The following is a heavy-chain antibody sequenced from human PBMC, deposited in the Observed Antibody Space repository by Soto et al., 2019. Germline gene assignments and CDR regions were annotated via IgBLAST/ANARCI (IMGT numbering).Heavy chain of an antibody. J-gene: IGHJ4*02. V-gene: IGHV1-8*01. D-gene: IGHD3-3*01. CDR1: GYTFTSYD. CDR3: ARELSAGYYDFWSGYTYYFDY. Sequence: ASVKVSCKASGYTFTSYDINWVRQATGQGLEWMGWMNPNSGNTGYAQKFQGRVTMTRNTSISTAYMELSSLRSEDTAVYYCARELSAGYYDFWSGYTYYFDYWGQGTLVTVSS. CDR2: MNPNSGNT.